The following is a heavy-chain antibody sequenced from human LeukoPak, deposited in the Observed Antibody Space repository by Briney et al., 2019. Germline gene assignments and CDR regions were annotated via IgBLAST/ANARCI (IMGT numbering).Heavy chain of an antibody. Sequence: GGSLRLSCVASGFTLSYYWMTWVRRAPGKGLEWVANIMQDGSEKYYVDSVKGRFTISRDNAKNSLYPQMNSLRAEDTAVYYCARHSAGYTTFFDYWGQGTLVTVSS. CDR3: ARHSAGYTTFFDY. V-gene: IGHV3-7*04. CDR1: GFTLSYYW. D-gene: IGHD5-24*01. J-gene: IGHJ4*02. CDR2: IMQDGSEK.